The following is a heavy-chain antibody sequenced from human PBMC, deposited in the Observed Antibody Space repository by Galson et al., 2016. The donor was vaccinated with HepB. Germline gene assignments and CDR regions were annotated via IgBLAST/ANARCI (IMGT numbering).Heavy chain of an antibody. CDR2: VNSDGYST. CDR1: GFTFSTYW. CDR3: ARGGYDFWSGYQFDY. Sequence: LRLSCAASGFTFSTYWMHWVRQVPGKGLVWVARVNSDGYSTTYADSVKGRFTISRDNDKNTLYLQIKSLRAEDTAVYYCARGGYDFWSGYQFDYWGQGTLVIVSS. D-gene: IGHD3-3*01. V-gene: IGHV3-74*01. J-gene: IGHJ4*02.